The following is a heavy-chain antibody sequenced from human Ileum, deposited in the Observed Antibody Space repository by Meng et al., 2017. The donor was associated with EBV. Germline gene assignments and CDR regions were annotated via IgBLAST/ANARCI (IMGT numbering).Heavy chain of an antibody. V-gene: IGHV4-28*01. Sequence: QVQLPESGPGLVKPSDTLSLTCAVSGYSISTTNGWGWIRQPPGKGLEWIGHIYYSGTTYNNPSLKSRVTMSIDPSKNQFSLKLSSVTAVDTAVYYCARNSESGSYIDYWGLGTLVTRLL. CDR1: GYSISTTNG. CDR2: IYYSGTT. J-gene: IGHJ4*02. D-gene: IGHD1-26*01. CDR3: ARNSESGSYIDY.